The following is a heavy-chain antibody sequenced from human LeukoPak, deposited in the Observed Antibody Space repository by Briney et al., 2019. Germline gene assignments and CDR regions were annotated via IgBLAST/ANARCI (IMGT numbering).Heavy chain of an antibody. J-gene: IGHJ6*03. D-gene: IGHD3-9*01. Sequence: ASETLSLTCTVSGGSISSSSYYWGWIRQPPGKGLEWIGSIYYSGSTYYNPSLKSRVTISVDTSKNQFSLKLSSVTAADTAVYYCARELSTGHYNYYYYYMDVWGKGTTVTVSS. CDR3: ARELSTGHYNYYYYYMDV. CDR1: GGSISSSSYY. V-gene: IGHV4-39*07. CDR2: IYYSGST.